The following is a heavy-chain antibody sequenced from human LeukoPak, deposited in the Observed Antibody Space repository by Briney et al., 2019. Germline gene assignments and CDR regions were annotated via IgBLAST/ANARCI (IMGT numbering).Heavy chain of an antibody. CDR1: GFTFDDYT. CDR3: ARDLYRIVVVPHYFDY. J-gene: IGHJ4*02. Sequence: GGTLRLSCAASGFTFDDYTMHWVRQAPGKGLEWVSLISWDGGSTYYADSVKGRFTISRDNSRNSLYLQMNSLRAEDTAVYYCARDLYRIVVVPHYFDYWGQGTLVTVSS. V-gene: IGHV3-43*01. D-gene: IGHD3-22*01. CDR2: ISWDGGST.